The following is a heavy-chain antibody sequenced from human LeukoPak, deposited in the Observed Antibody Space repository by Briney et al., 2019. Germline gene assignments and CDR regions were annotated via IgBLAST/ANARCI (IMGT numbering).Heavy chain of an antibody. Sequence: RASVKVSCKISGYTFTDYFIHWVRQAPGQGLEWMGWTSPKSGDRKCTQKFQGRVTMTRDTSISTVYMELDRLTFDDTAVYYCARAAILDYFDYWGQGTLVTVSS. V-gene: IGHV1-2*02. J-gene: IGHJ4*02. CDR1: GYTFTDYF. CDR3: ARAAILDYFDY. CDR2: TSPKSGDR. D-gene: IGHD2-21*01.